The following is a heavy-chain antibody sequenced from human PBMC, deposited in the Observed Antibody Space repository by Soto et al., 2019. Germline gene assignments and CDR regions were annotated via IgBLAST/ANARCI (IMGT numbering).Heavy chain of an antibody. V-gene: IGHV4-59*01. CDR1: GASINTYY. CDR2: IYNTGST. CDR3: ARVPQLVVFDS. J-gene: IGHJ4*02. D-gene: IGHD6-6*01. Sequence: SEPLSLTCTVSGASINTYYWSWIRQPPGKGLEWIGYIYNTGSTNYNPSLKSRVTISIDTPKNQFSLKLTSVTAADTAVYYCARVPQLVVFDSWGQGTLVTVSS.